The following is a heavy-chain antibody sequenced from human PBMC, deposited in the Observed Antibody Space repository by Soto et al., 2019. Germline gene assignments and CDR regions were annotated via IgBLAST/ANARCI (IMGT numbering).Heavy chain of an antibody. J-gene: IGHJ5*02. D-gene: IGHD6-13*01. CDR2: INPSSGGT. CDR3: AKGGSSWTEWFDP. CDR1: GYPLTAKY. Sequence: VASVKVSCKASGYPLTAKYLHWVRQAPGQGLEWMGWINPSSGGTKEAQKFRGRVTMTRDTSISAAYMELSRLTSDDTAVYYCAKGGSSWTEWFDPRGKGTLVTVSS. V-gene: IGHV1-2*02.